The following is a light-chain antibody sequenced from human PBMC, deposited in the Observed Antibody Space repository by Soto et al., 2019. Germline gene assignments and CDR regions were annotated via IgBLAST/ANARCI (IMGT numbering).Light chain of an antibody. CDR2: EVS. V-gene: IGLV2-18*02. Sequence: QSALTQPASVSGSPGQSVTISCTGTSSDVGSYNRVSWYQQPPGTAPKLMIYEVSNRPSGVPDRFSGSKSGNTASLTISGLQPEDEADYYCNSYTSSSTYVFGTGTKITVL. CDR3: NSYTSSSTYV. CDR1: SSDVGSYNR. J-gene: IGLJ1*01.